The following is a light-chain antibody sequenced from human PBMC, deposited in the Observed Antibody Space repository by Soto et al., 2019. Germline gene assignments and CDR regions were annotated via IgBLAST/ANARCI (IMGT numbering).Light chain of an antibody. J-gene: IGKJ1*01. CDR1: QSVSTS. V-gene: IGKV3-11*01. CDR2: DAS. CDR3: QVRDVWPS. Sequence: IVLTQSPVTLALSPGERAVLSCRASQSVSTSLAWYQHKPGQAPRLFIYDASKRAPGIPARFSGSGSGTDFTLTISSLEPEVIAVYYCQVRDVWPSFGQGTKVEIK.